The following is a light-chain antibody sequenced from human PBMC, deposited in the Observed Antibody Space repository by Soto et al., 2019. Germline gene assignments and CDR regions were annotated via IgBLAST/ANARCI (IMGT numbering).Light chain of an antibody. CDR3: VLYMGSGISV. Sequence: QTVVTQEPSFSVSPGGTVTLTCGLSSGSVSTSYYPSWYQQTPGQAPRTLIYSTNTRSSGVPDRFSGSILGNKAALTITGEPADDESDYYCVLYMGSGISVFGGGTKLTVL. J-gene: IGLJ3*02. V-gene: IGLV8-61*01. CDR2: STN. CDR1: SGSVSTSYY.